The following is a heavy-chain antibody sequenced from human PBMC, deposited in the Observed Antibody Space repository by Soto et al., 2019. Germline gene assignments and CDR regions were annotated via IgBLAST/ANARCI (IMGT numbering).Heavy chain of an antibody. CDR1: GFIADDYA. CDR3: VKDMKWGGLTTIHYFDS. J-gene: IGHJ4*02. V-gene: IGHV3-9*02. CDR2: ISSNSATI. D-gene: IGHD2-21*02. Sequence: EVQLVESGGGLVQPGRSLRLSCVASGFIADDYAMHWVRQAPGKGLEWVSGISSNSATINYADSVKGRFTISRDNAKNSLFPQMNRLRPEDTALYYCVKDMKWGGLTTIHYFDSWGQGSLVTVSS.